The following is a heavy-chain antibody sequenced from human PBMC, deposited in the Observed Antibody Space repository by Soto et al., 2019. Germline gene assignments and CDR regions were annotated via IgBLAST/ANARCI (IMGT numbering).Heavy chain of an antibody. V-gene: IGHV1-8*01. Sequence: QVQLVQSGAEVKKPGASVKVSCKASGYLFTSFDINWVRQATGQGLEWMGWLNPTAGNTGYAQNLQGRVTMTGNTSISTADKELKSLKSQDTAVYYCASGRIMITFGGPIAIDYWGQGSLVTVSS. J-gene: IGHJ4*02. CDR3: ASGRIMITFGGPIAIDY. CDR1: GYLFTSFD. CDR2: LNPTAGNT. D-gene: IGHD3-16*02.